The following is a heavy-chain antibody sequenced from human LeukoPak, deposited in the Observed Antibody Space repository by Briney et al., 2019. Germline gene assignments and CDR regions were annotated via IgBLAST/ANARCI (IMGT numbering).Heavy chain of an antibody. J-gene: IGHJ4*02. Sequence: SETLSLTCTVSGGSISTSSYYWGWIRQPPGKGLEWIGTIYYSGSTYYNPSLKSRVTISVDTSKNQFSLKLSSVTAADTAVYYCARGQPNYYDSSGYLDYRGQGTLVTVSS. CDR2: IYYSGST. CDR1: GGSISTSSYY. CDR3: ARGQPNYYDSSGYLDY. V-gene: IGHV4-39*01. D-gene: IGHD3-22*01.